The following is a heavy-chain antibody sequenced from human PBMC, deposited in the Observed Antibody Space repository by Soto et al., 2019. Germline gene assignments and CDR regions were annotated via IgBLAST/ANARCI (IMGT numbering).Heavy chain of an antibody. Sequence: SETLSLTCTVSGGSISSGGYYWSWIRQHPGKGLEWIGYIYYSGSTYYNPSLKSRVTISVDTSKNQFSLKLSSVTAADTAVYYCARSQDSSSSWEVAFDIWGQGTMVTVSS. CDR3: ARSQDSSSSWEVAFDI. V-gene: IGHV4-31*03. D-gene: IGHD6-6*01. CDR1: GGSISSGGYY. J-gene: IGHJ3*02. CDR2: IYYSGST.